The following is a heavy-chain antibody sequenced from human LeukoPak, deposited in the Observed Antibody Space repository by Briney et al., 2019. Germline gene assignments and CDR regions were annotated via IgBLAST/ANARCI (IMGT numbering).Heavy chain of an antibody. CDR3: AREANIFRYYYASSGYPDY. Sequence: GGSLRLSCAASGFTFSSYSMNWVRQAPGKGLEWVSSISSSSSYIYYADSVKGRFTISRDNAKNSLYLQMNSLRAEDTAVYYCAREANIFRYYYASSGYPDYWGQGTLVTVSS. CDR1: GFTFSSYS. CDR2: ISSSSSYI. J-gene: IGHJ4*02. D-gene: IGHD3-22*01. V-gene: IGHV3-21*01.